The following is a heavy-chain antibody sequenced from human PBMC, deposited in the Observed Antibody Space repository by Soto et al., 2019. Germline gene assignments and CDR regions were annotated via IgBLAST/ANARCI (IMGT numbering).Heavy chain of an antibody. CDR2: IFVGDSDT. D-gene: IGHD4-4*01. CDR1: GVTTNSW. Sequence: PGESLKISCKGSGVTTNSWIAWVRQMPGKGLEYVGIIFVGDSDTRYSPSFQGQVTISADKSISTAFLQWSSLKASDSAFYYCARHTQFYGMDVWGQGTAVTVSS. CDR3: ARHTQFYGMDV. J-gene: IGHJ6*02. V-gene: IGHV5-51*01.